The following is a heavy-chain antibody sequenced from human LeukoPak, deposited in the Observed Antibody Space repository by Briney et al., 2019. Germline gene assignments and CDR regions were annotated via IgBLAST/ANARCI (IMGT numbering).Heavy chain of an antibody. CDR3: SKDLPHTRAWALKY. CDR1: GFIFSDAW. Sequence: GGSLRLSCTASGFIFSDAWMTWVRQAPGRGPEWVGRIKSKHDGGTTDYASSVRGRFTISRDDSENTLYLQMDSLRTDDTAVYYCSKDLPHTRAWALKYWGQGILVTVSS. V-gene: IGHV3-15*01. D-gene: IGHD7-27*01. J-gene: IGHJ4*02. CDR2: IKSKHDGGTT.